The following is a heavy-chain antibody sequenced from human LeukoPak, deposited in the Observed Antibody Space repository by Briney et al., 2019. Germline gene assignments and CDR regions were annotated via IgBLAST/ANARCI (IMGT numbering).Heavy chain of an antibody. CDR1: GGSISSYY. CDR2: MYLTGNT. V-gene: IGHV4-4*07. D-gene: IGHD6-19*01. J-gene: IGHJ4*02. Sequence: PSETLSLTCTVPGGSISSYYWSWIRQPPGKGLEWIGRMYLTGNTDYNPSLKSRVTMSVDTAKNQFSLKLSSVTAADTAIYYCARTRAGDYFDYWGQGTLVTVSS. CDR3: ARTRAGDYFDY.